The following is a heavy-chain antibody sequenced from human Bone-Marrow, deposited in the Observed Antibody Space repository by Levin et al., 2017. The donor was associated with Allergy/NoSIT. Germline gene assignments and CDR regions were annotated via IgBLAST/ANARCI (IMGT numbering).Heavy chain of an antibody. CDR1: GFSFSNSA. CDR3: AKDRDRYGWDFDY. V-gene: IGHV3-23*01. CDR2: IGDSGVKT. Sequence: LSLTCGASGFSFSNSAMNWVRQAPGKGLEWVSGIGDSGVKTYYADSVKGRFTISRDNSKGTLYLQMNSLRAEDTALYYCAKDRDRYGWDFDYWGQGTLVTVSS. J-gene: IGHJ4*02. D-gene: IGHD5-18*01.